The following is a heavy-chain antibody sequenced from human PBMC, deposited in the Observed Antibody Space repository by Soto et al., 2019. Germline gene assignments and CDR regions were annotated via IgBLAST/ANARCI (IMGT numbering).Heavy chain of an antibody. V-gene: IGHV3-13*01. CDR3: ARASPIVGYFDY. Sequence: GGSLRLSXAASGFTFSSYDMHWVRQATGKGLEWVSAIGTAGDTYYPGSVKGRFTISRENAKNSLYLQMNSLRAGDTAVYYCARASPIVGYFDYWGQGTLVTVSS. J-gene: IGHJ4*02. D-gene: IGHD3-22*01. CDR2: IGTAGDT. CDR1: GFTFSSYD.